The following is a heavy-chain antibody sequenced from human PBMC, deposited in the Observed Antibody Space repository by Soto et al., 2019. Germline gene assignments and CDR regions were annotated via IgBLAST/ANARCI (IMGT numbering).Heavy chain of an antibody. D-gene: IGHD6-19*01. Sequence: QVQLVQSGAEVKKPGASVKVSCKASGYTFTRYYMHWVRQAPGQGLEWMGIIDRSGGSTNYAQKFQGRVTMTRDTSTSTVYMELSSLRSEDTAVYYCARDLQYSSGRLDFWGQGTLVTVSS. J-gene: IGHJ4*02. CDR2: IDRSGGST. CDR1: GYTFTRYY. V-gene: IGHV1-46*01. CDR3: ARDLQYSSGRLDF.